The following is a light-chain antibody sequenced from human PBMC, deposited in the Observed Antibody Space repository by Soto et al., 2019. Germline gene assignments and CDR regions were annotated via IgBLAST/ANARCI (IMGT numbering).Light chain of an antibody. J-gene: IGKJ4*01. CDR1: QSVSTN. V-gene: IGKV3-15*01. Sequence: ETEMTQSPATLSVSPGEGATLSCGASQSVSTNLAWYQQKPGQAPRLLIFGASTRATGIPARFSGSGSGTDFTLTISNLQSEDSAVYYCQQYQNWPLTFGGGTKVELK. CDR3: QQYQNWPLT. CDR2: GAS.